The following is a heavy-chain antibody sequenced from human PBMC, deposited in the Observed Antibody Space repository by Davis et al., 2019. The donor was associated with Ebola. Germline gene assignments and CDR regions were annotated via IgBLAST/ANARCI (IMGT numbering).Heavy chain of an antibody. CDR2: ISGSGGST. J-gene: IGHJ5*02. CDR1: GFTFSSYA. D-gene: IGHD2-2*03. V-gene: IGHV3-23*01. Sequence: GGSLRLSCAASGFTFSSYAMSWVRQAPGKGLEWVSAISGSGGSTYYADSVKGRFTISRDNSKNTLYLQMNSLRAEDTAVYYCAKDRSGYCSSTSCFNWFDPWGQGTLVTVSS. CDR3: AKDRSGYCSSTSCFNWFDP.